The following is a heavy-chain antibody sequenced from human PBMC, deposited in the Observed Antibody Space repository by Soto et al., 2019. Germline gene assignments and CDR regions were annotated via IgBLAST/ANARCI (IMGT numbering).Heavy chain of an antibody. V-gene: IGHV1-3*05. CDR2: INAGNGNT. Sequence: QVQLVQSGAEEKKPGASVKVSCKASGYTFTSYAMHWVRQAPGQRLEWMGGINAGNGNTKYSQKLQGRVTITTDTSSSKAYMELLSRRSEDTAVYYFAGSVVVVTALDYWCQETLGTVSS. CDR3: AGSVVVVTALDY. J-gene: IGHJ4*02. CDR1: GYTFTSYA. D-gene: IGHD2-21*02.